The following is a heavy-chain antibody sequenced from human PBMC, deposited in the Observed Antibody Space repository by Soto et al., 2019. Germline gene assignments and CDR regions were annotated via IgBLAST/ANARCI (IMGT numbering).Heavy chain of an antibody. CDR2: ISYDGRNT. Sequence: QVQLVESGGGVVQPGRSLRLSCAASGFTVTGFAIHWVRQAPGKGLEWVAVISYDGRNTQSADSVKGRLTISRDNSKNTVYLQMNSLTTEDTAVYYCAKDRYFESYYFDYWGQGTRVTVSS. CDR1: GFTVTGFA. D-gene: IGHD3-9*01. CDR3: AKDRYFESYYFDY. V-gene: IGHV3-30*04. J-gene: IGHJ4*02.